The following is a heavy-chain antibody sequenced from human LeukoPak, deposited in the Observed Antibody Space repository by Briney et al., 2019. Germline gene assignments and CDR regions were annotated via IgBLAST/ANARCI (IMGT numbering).Heavy chain of an antibody. J-gene: IGHJ4*02. V-gene: IGHV3-23*01. CDR2: ISGGGGST. CDR1: GFTFTGYS. Sequence: GGSLRLSCAASGFTFTGYSMNWVRQAPGKGLEWVSTISGGGGSTYYADSVKGRFTISRDNSKNTLYLQVNSLRAEDTAVYYCAKGGKWDVTPFDYWGQGTLVTVSS. D-gene: IGHD1-26*01. CDR3: AKGGKWDVTPFDY.